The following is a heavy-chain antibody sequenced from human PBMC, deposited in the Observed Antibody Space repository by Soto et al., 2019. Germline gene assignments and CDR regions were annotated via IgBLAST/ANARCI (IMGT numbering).Heavy chain of an antibody. CDR2: ISNSGSEI. V-gene: IGHV3-23*01. J-gene: IGHJ4*02. CDR1: GFTFSSYG. D-gene: IGHD3-3*01. Sequence: GGSLRLSCAASGFTFSSYGMSWVRQAPGKGLEWVSSISNSGSEIFYADSVRGRFTISRDNSKNTLYLQLNNLRAEDTAVYYCAKSYYDFWTGSRGSYFDYWGQGTLVTVSS. CDR3: AKSYYDFWTGSRGSYFDY.